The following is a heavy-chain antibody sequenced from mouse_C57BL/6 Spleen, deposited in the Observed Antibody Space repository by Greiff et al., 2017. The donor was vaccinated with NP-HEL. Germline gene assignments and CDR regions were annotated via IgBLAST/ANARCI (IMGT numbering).Heavy chain of an antibody. Sequence: QVQLQQPGAELVRPGSSVKLSCKASGYTFTSYWMHWVKQRPIQGLEWIGNIDPSDSETHYNQKFKDKATLTVDKSSSTAYMQLSSLTSEDSAVYYCARDSSITTVVADDFDVWGTGTTVTVSS. V-gene: IGHV1-52*01. CDR1: GYTFTSYW. J-gene: IGHJ1*03. D-gene: IGHD1-1*01. CDR3: ARDSSITTVVADDFDV. CDR2: IDPSDSET.